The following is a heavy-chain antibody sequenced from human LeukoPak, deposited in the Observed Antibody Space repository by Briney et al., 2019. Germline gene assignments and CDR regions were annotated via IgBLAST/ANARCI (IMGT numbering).Heavy chain of an antibody. D-gene: IGHD3-16*01. CDR2: IYRSGST. CDR1: SYSFSSGYY. J-gene: IGHJ4*02. Sequence: SETLSLTCAVSSYSFSSGYYWGWIRQPPGKGLEWIGTIYRSGSTYYNPSLKSRVTMSVDTSKNQFSLKLSSVTAADTAVYYCARFLSLGGPDYWGQGTLVTVSS. V-gene: IGHV4-38-2*01. CDR3: ARFLSLGGPDY.